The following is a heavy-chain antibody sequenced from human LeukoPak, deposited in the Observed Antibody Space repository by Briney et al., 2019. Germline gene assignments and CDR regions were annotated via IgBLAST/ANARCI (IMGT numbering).Heavy chain of an antibody. CDR2: IYPGDSDT. CDR3: ARHSSALGYFDY. CDR1: GFTFTRYW. J-gene: IGHJ4*02. V-gene: IGHV5-51*01. D-gene: IGHD2/OR15-2a*01. Sequence: GESLKISCKGSGFTFTRYWIGWVRQMPGKGLEWIGIIYPGDSDTRYSPSFQGQVTISADKSISTAYLQWSNLKASDTAMYYCARHSSALGYFDYWGQGTLVTVSS.